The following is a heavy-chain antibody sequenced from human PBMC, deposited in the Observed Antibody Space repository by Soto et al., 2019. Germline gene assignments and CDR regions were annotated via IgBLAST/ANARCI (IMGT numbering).Heavy chain of an antibody. CDR2: IHHSGST. D-gene: IGHD3-10*01. V-gene: IGHV4-31*03. J-gene: IGHJ5*02. CDR3: ARRWNAGSGTYDWFSP. Sequence: QVQLRESGPGLVQPSQTLSLTCTVSGDSISSGGYYWSWIRQQPGKGLEWLGYIHHSGSTYYNPFLQSRVTISVDTSKNQFFLKLNSVTAADTAVYYCARRWNAGSGTYDWFSPWGQGTLVTVSS. CDR1: GDSISSGGYY.